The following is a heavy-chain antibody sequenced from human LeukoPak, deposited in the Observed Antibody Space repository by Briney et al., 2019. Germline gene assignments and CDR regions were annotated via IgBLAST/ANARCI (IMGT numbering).Heavy chain of an antibody. V-gene: IGHV3-23*01. CDR3: VRSGDSSGYYYSFDY. CDR1: GFTFSSYA. Sequence: PGGSLRLSCAASGFTFSSYATSWVRQPPGKGLEWVSAISGSGSSTYYVDSVKGRFTLSRDNSKSTLYLQMNSLRAEDTAVYFCVRSGDSSGYYYSFDYWGQGTLVTVSS. D-gene: IGHD3-22*01. J-gene: IGHJ4*02. CDR2: ISGSGSST.